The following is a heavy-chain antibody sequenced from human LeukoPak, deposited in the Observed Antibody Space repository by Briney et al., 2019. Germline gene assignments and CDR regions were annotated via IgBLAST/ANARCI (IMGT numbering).Heavy chain of an antibody. CDR1: GFTFSSHW. CDR2: INNDGRAT. J-gene: IGHJ4*02. D-gene: IGHD6-13*01. V-gene: IGHV3-74*01. Sequence: PGGSLRLSCAASGFTFSSHWMHWVRQAPGKGLVWVSFINNDGRATSYADSVKGRFTISRDNAKNTLYLQMNSLRAEDTAVYYCAKGWSRQQLVQDYWGQGTLVTVSS. CDR3: AKGWSRQQLVQDY.